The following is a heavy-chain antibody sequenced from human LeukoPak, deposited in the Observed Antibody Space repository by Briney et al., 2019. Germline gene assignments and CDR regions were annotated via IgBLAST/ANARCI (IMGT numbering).Heavy chain of an antibody. D-gene: IGHD6-13*01. V-gene: IGHV5-51*01. CDR2: IYPGDSDT. Sequence: GESLKISFQGSGYRFTSYWIGWVRPMPGKGLEWMGIIYPGDSDTRYRPSFQGQVTISADKSISTAYLQWSSLKASDTAMYYCARSYSSSWAGFDPWGQGTLVTVSS. CDR3: ARSYSSSWAGFDP. CDR1: GYRFTSYW. J-gene: IGHJ5*02.